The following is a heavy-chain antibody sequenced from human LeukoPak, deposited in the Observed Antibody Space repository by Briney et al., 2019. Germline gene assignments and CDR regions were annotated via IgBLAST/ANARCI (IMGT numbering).Heavy chain of an antibody. D-gene: IGHD3-9*01. V-gene: IGHV4-39*01. CDR3: ARLSRSQILTGYYNGFDY. Sequence: SETLSLTCTVSGGSISSSSYYWGWIRQPPGKGLEWFGSIYYSGSTYYNPSLKSRVTISVDTSKNQFSLKLSSVTAADTAVYYCARLSRSQILTGYYNGFDYWGQGTLVTVSS. CDR2: IYYSGST. J-gene: IGHJ4*02. CDR1: GGSISSSSYY.